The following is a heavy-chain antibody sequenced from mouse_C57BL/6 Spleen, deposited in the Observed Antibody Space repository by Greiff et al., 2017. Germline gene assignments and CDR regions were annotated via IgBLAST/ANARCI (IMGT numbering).Heavy chain of an antibody. Sequence: EVQLQQSGPGLVKPSQSLSLTCSVTGYSITSGYYWNWIRQFPGNKLEWMGYISYDGSNNYNPSLKNRISITRDTYKNQFFLKLNSVTTEDTATYYCARAAYGYDGGAWFAYWGQGTLVTVSA. V-gene: IGHV3-6*01. D-gene: IGHD2-2*01. J-gene: IGHJ3*01. CDR3: ARAAYGYDGGAWFAY. CDR1: GYSITSGYY. CDR2: ISYDGSN.